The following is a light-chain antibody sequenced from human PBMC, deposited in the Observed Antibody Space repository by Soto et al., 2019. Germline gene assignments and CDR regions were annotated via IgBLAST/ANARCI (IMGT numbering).Light chain of an antibody. CDR3: QQYDEWPPSYT. CDR2: GAS. Sequence: EIVMTQSPATLSASPGERATLSCRASQSVRSNLAWYQQKPGQAPRLLIYGASTRATGIPARFSGSGSGTEFTLSIGSLQSEDFAIYYCQQYDEWPPSYTFGQGTKLEI. J-gene: IGKJ2*01. CDR1: QSVRSN. V-gene: IGKV3-15*01.